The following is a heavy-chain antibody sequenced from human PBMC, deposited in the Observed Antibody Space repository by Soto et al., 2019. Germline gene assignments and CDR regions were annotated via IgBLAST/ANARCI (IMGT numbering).Heavy chain of an antibody. Sequence: SETLSLTCTVSGASISSSYWSWIRQPPGKGLEWIGYIYYSGSTNYNPSLKSRVTISVDTSKNQFSLKLSSVTAADTAVYYCARHEVTMPYYFDYWGQGTPVTVSS. J-gene: IGHJ4*02. CDR1: GASISSSY. CDR3: ARHEVTMPYYFDY. CDR2: IYYSGST. D-gene: IGHD3-10*01. V-gene: IGHV4-59*08.